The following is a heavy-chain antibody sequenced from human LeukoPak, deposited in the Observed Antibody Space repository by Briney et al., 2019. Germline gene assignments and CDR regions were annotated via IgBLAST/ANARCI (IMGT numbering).Heavy chain of an antibody. CDR1: GYIFTNYG. Sequence: ASVTVSCTASGYIFTNYGFSWVRQAPGQGLEWMGWISAYNGDTIYAQNFQGRVIMTTDTSTSTAYMELRSLRSDDTAVYYCARDGIRYCSSTSCYADYWGQGTLVTVSS. D-gene: IGHD2-2*01. V-gene: IGHV1-18*01. CDR3: ARDGIRYCSSTSCYADY. CDR2: ISAYNGDT. J-gene: IGHJ4*02.